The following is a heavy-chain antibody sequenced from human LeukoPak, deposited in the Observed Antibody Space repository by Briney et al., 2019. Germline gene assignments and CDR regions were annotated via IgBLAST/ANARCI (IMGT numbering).Heavy chain of an antibody. Sequence: SETLSLTCTVSGGSISSYYWSWIRQPPGKGLEWIGRIYTSGSTNYNPSLKSRVTISVDTSKNQFSLKLSSVTAADTAVYYCARDHSSSSTLFDYWGQGTLVTVSS. V-gene: IGHV4-4*08. CDR2: IYTSGST. J-gene: IGHJ4*02. CDR3: ARDHSSSSTLFDY. CDR1: GGSISSYY. D-gene: IGHD6-6*01.